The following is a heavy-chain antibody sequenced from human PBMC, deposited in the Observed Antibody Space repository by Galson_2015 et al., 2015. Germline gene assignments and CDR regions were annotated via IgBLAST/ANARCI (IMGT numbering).Heavy chain of an antibody. Sequence: SLRLSCAASGFTFSSYGMHWVRQAPGKGLEWVAVISYDGSNKYYADSVKGRFTISRDNSKNTLYLQMNSLRAEDTAVYYCAKVMGCTRWNYHHYYGMDVSGPGASFTGSS. CDR1: GFTFSSYG. CDR3: AKVMGCTRWNYHHYYGMDV. J-gene: IGHJ6*02. D-gene: IGHD1-1*01. V-gene: IGHV3-30*18. CDR2: ISYDGSNK.